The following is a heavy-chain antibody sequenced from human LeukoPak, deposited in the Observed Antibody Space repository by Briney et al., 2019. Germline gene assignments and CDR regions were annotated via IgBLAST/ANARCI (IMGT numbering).Heavy chain of an antibody. Sequence: GGSLRLSCAASGFTVSRSYMIWARQAPGKGLEWVSVIYSGGTTYYADSVKGRFTISRDNSKNTLYLQMNSLRAEDTAVYYCARGRGYSQSNWVDPWGQGTMVTVSA. D-gene: IGHD5-18*01. J-gene: IGHJ5*02. CDR2: IYSGGTT. CDR1: GFTVSRSY. V-gene: IGHV3-53*01. CDR3: ARGRGYSQSNWVDP.